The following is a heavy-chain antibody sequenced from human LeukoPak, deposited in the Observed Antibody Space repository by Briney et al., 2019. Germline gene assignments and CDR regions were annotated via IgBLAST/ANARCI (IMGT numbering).Heavy chain of an antibody. CDR1: GGSISSYY. CDR3: ARDSGTTGVVKFEP. V-gene: IGHV4-59*12. Sequence: SETLSLTCTVSGGSISSYYWSWIRQPPGKGLELIGYIHYTGSTNYNPSLKSRVTISVDTSKNQFSLKLSSVTAADTAVYYCARDSGTTGVVKFEPWGQGTLVTVSS. J-gene: IGHJ5*02. CDR2: IHYTGST. D-gene: IGHD4-23*01.